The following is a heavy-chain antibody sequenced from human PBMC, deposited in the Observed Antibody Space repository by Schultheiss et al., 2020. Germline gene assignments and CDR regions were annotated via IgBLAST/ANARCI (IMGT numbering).Heavy chain of an antibody. D-gene: IGHD6-25*01. V-gene: IGHV3-48*01. Sequence: GESLKISCAASGFTFSDYNMNWVRQAPGKGLEWVSFITRTSNTIYYADSVKGRFTISRDNAQNSLYLQLNSLTAEDTAVYYCARDAQYNSDYYIPRWLDPWGQGTLVTVSS. CDR2: ITRTSNTI. CDR1: GFTFSDYN. CDR3: ARDAQYNSDYYIPRWLDP. J-gene: IGHJ5*02.